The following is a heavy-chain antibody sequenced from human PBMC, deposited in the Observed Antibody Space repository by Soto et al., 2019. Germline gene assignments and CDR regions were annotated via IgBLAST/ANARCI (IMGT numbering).Heavy chain of an antibody. J-gene: IGHJ3*02. CDR2: INAGNGNT. D-gene: IGHD3-3*01. CDR1: GYTFTSYA. Sequence: ASWKVSCKSSGYTFTSYAMHWVRQDPVQRLEWMGWINAGNGNTKYSQKFQGRVTITRDTSASTAYMELSSLRSEDTAVYYCARTRYYDFWNPEAFDIWGQGTMVTVSS. V-gene: IGHV1-3*01. CDR3: ARTRYYDFWNPEAFDI.